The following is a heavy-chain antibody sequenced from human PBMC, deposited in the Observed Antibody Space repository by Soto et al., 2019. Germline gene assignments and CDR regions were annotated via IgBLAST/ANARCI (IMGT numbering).Heavy chain of an antibody. J-gene: IGHJ4*02. V-gene: IGHV4-31*03. CDR3: ASGRITGTLSY. CDR2: IYYSGST. D-gene: IGHD1-7*01. CDR1: GGSIGSGGYY. Sequence: PSETLSLTCTVPGGSIGSGGYYWSGIRQHPGKGLEWIGYIYYSGSTYYNPSLKSRVTISVDTSKNQFSLKLSSVTAADTAVYYCASGRITGTLSYWGQGTLVTVSS.